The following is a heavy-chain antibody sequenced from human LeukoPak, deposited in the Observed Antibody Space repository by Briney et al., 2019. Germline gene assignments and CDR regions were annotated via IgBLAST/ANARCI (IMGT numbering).Heavy chain of an antibody. Sequence: SETLSLTCTVSGGSISSSSYYWGWIRPPPGKGLEWIGSIYYSGSTYYNPSLKSRVTISVDTSKNQFSLKLSSVTAADMAVYYCARSRFSLGYGDYWGQGTLVTVSS. CDR1: GGSISSSSYY. J-gene: IGHJ4*02. V-gene: IGHV4-39*01. CDR2: IYYSGST. D-gene: IGHD5-18*01. CDR3: ARSRFSLGYGDY.